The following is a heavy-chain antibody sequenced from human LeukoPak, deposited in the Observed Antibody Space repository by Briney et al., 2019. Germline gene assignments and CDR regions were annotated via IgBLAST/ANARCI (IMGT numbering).Heavy chain of an antibody. CDR2: IKTDGTNE. CDR3: ARANKYGFAY. CDR1: GFTFSSYW. V-gene: IGHV3-74*01. Sequence: PGGSLRLSCAASGFTFSSYWMHWVRQAPGEGLVWVSEIKTDGTNENYADSVKGRFTISRDNAKNTLYLQMNSLRAEDTAVYYCARANKYGFAYWGQGTLVTVSS. D-gene: IGHD3-10*01. J-gene: IGHJ4*02.